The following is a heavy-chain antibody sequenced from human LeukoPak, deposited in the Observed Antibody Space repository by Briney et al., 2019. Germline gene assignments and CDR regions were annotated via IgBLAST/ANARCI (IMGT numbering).Heavy chain of an antibody. CDR1: GFTSSSYW. CDR3: AVGVYYFDY. D-gene: IGHD3-10*01. Sequence: QSGGSLRLSCAASGFTSSSYWMSWVRQAPGKGLEWVANIKQDGSEKYYVDSVKGRFTISRDNAKNSLCLQMNSLRAEDTAVYYCAVGVYYFDYWGQGTLVTVSS. V-gene: IGHV3-7*02. CDR2: IKQDGSEK. J-gene: IGHJ4*02.